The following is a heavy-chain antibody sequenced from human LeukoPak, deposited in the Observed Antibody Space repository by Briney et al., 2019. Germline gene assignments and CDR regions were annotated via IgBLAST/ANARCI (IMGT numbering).Heavy chain of an antibody. CDR2: IIPIVGTA. J-gene: IGHJ4*02. D-gene: IGHD1-26*01. CDR1: GGTFSTYYA. Sequence: SVKVSCKASGGTFSTYYAISWVRQAPGQGLEWMGRIIPIVGTANYAQKFQGRVTITADKSTATVYMELSNLRSGDTAVYYCARGWSRIVVPFDYWGQGTLVTVSS. V-gene: IGHV1-69*04. CDR3: ARGWSRIVVPFDY.